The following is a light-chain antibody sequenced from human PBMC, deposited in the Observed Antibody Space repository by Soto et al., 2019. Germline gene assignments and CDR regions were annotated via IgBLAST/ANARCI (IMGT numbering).Light chain of an antibody. CDR2: TNN. Sequence: QSVLTQPPSASGTPGQRVSISCSGSSSNIGSNTVNWYQQLPGTAPKLLIYTNNQRPSGVPDRFSGSKSGTSASLAISGLRSEDEADYYCATWDDSLNAVVFGGGTKLTV. V-gene: IGLV1-44*01. CDR3: ATWDDSLNAVV. CDR1: SSNIGSNT. J-gene: IGLJ2*01.